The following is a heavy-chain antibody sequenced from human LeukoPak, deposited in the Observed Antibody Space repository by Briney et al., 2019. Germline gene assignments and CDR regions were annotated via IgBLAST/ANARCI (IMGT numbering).Heavy chain of an antibody. CDR3: AWAVAGYYYGMDV. CDR1: GGTFSSYA. CDR2: IIPILGIA. V-gene: IGHV1-69*04. D-gene: IGHD6-19*01. J-gene: IGHJ6*02. Sequence: ASVKVSCKASGGTFSSYAISWVRQAPGQGLEWMGRIIPILGIANYAQKFQGRVTITADKSTSTAYMELSSLRSEDTAVYYCAWAVAGYYYGMDVWGQGTLVTVSS.